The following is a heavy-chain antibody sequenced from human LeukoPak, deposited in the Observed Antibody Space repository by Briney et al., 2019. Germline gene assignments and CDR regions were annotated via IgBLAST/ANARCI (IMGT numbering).Heavy chain of an antibody. CDR2: SYYSGST. V-gene: IGHV4-59*08. CDR1: GGSINNYY. Sequence: SETLSLTCTVSGGSINNYYWNWIRQPPGKGLECIGYSYYSGSTNYNPSLKSRVTISVDTSKNQFSLNLSSVTAADTAVYYCARLGSVAMPFDYWGQGTLVTVSS. CDR3: ARLGSVAMPFDY. J-gene: IGHJ4*02. D-gene: IGHD2-2*01.